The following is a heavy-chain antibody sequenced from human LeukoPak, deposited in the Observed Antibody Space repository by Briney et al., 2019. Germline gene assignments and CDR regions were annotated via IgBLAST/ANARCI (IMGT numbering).Heavy chain of an antibody. J-gene: IGHJ4*02. CDR2: IYHSGVS. CDR1: GSSISSDFY. D-gene: IGHD2-2*01. V-gene: IGHV4-38-2*02. CDR3: TREKASAVHY. Sequence: PSETLSLTYAVSGSSISSDFYWGWVRQPPGKGLEWIGTIYHSGVSYLNPSLKSRLTISVDTSKNQFSLKLYSVTAADTAVYYCTREKASAVHYWGQGILVTVSS.